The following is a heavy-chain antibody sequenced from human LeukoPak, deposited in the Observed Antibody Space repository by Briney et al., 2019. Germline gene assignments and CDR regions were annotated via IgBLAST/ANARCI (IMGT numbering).Heavy chain of an antibody. CDR1: GDTFSNYA. V-gene: IGHV1-69*13. J-gene: IGHJ6*03. CDR2: IIPVFAIA. CDR3: ARLGYDSSELDYDYYYIDV. Sequence: ASVKVSCKASGDTFSNYAIGWVRQAPGQGLEWMAVIIPVFAIADSAQKFQGRVTITADESTSTVYMEMSSLTSEDTAVYYCARLGYDSSELDYDYYYIDVWGKGTTVTVSS. D-gene: IGHD3-22*01.